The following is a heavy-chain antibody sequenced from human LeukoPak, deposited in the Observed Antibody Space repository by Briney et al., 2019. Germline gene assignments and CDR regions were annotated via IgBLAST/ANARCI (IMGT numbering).Heavy chain of an antibody. D-gene: IGHD3-10*01. CDR3: AKGGFGRPFDY. V-gene: IGHV3-23*01. J-gene: IGHJ4*02. Sequence: GSLRLSCAASGLIFSKYWMTWVRQAPGKGLEWVSVISGSGGSTYYVDSVQGRFTISRDNSKNTLFLQMDSLRAEDTAVYYCAKGGFGRPFDYWGQGTLVTVSS. CDR1: GLIFSKYW. CDR2: ISGSGGST.